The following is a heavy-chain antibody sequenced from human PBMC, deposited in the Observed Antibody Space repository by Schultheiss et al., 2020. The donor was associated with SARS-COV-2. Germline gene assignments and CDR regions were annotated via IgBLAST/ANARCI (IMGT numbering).Heavy chain of an antibody. CDR1: GFTFSSYS. J-gene: IGHJ2*01. Sequence: GGYLRLSCAASGFTFSSYSMNWVRQAPGKGLEWVSSISSSSSYIYYADSVKGRFTISRDNAKNSLYLQMNSLRAEDTAVYYCARLYGLWYFDLWGRGTLVTVSS. V-gene: IGHV3-21*01. D-gene: IGHD2-8*01. CDR2: ISSSSSYI. CDR3: ARLYGLWYFDL.